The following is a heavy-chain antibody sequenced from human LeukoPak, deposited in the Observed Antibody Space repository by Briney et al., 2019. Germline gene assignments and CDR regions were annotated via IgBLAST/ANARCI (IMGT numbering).Heavy chain of an antibody. CDR2: LSREGLT. Sequence: GGSLTLSCAASGVNVNSYFMGWVRQAPGKGLEWVSLLSREGLTYYAGSVKGRFTISRDNSKNTMYLQMNSLRAEDTAFYYCARGRGNDWGQGALVTVSS. V-gene: IGHV3-53*01. J-gene: IGHJ4*02. D-gene: IGHD4-23*01. CDR3: ARGRGND. CDR1: GVNVNSYF.